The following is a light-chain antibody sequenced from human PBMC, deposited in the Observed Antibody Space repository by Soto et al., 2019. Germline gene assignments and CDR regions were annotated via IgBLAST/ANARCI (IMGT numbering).Light chain of an antibody. J-gene: IGKJ4*01. Sequence: DIQMTQSPSSLSAAEGDRVTITCRASQGISTYLAWYQQKPGKVPKLLIYAASTLQSGVPSRFSGSGSGTDFTLTISSLQPEDVATYYCQKYNSVPLTFGGGTKVEIK. CDR1: QGISTY. CDR2: AAS. CDR3: QKYNSVPLT. V-gene: IGKV1-27*01.